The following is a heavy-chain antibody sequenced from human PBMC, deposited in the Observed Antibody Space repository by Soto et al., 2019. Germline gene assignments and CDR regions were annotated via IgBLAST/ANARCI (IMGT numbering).Heavy chain of an antibody. CDR1: GYAFSNYG. J-gene: IGHJ5*02. CDR3: ATAYDSGFDP. V-gene: IGHV1-18*04. Sequence: QIQLVQSGAEVKKPGASVRVSCKASGYAFSNYGISWIRQAPGLGLECMGWISPYNGNTDYAQSLQGRVTMTTDTSTNTAYMEVRSLTSDDTAVYSCATAYDSGFDPWGQGTLVTVSS. D-gene: IGHD5-12*01. CDR2: ISPYNGNT.